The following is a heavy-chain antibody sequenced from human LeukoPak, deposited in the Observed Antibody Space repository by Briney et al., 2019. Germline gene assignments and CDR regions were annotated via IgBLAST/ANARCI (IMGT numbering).Heavy chain of an antibody. CDR1: GYTFTGYY. Sequence: ASVKVSCKASGYTFTGYYMHWVRQAPGQGLEWMGWINPNSGGTNYSQTFQGRVTMTRDTSISTAYMELSRLRSDDTAVYYCARGYTAMANYYYYMDVWGKGTTVTVSS. CDR2: INPNSGGT. J-gene: IGHJ6*03. D-gene: IGHD5-18*01. V-gene: IGHV1-2*02. CDR3: ARGYTAMANYYYYMDV.